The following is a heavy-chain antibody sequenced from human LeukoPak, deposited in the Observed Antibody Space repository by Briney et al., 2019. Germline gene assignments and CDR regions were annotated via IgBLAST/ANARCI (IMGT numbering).Heavy chain of an antibody. V-gene: IGHV3-7*01. Sequence: GGSLRLSCAASGFIFSSCWMGWVRQAPGKGLEWVANIKQDGSEIYYVDSVKGRFTISRDTSKNTLYLQMNSLRAEDTAVYYCAKDRIAAAGVYYFDYWGQGTLVTVSS. J-gene: IGHJ4*02. CDR2: IKQDGSEI. CDR3: AKDRIAAAGVYYFDY. D-gene: IGHD6-13*01. CDR1: GFIFSSCW.